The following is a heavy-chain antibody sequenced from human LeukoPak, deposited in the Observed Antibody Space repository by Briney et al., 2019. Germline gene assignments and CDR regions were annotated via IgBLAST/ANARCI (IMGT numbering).Heavy chain of an antibody. V-gene: IGHV4-39*07. CDR3: ARDYRVSLSDTSPDDAFDV. J-gene: IGHJ3*01. CDR2: VSYSGNT. Sequence: SETLSLTCTVSGGSISRSSYYWGWIRQTPGMGPEWIGSVSYSGNTDYNPSLKSRVTISVDTSKNLFSLRLTSVTAADTAVYYCARDYRVSLSDTSPDDAFDVWGQGTVVTVSS. CDR1: GGSISRSSYY. D-gene: IGHD3-16*02.